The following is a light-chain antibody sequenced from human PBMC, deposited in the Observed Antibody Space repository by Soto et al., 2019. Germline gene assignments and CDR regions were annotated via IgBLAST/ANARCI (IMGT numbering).Light chain of an antibody. CDR1: QSISSW. CDR3: QQYGSYWS. V-gene: IGKV1-5*03. Sequence: DIQMTQSPSTLSASVGDRVTITCRASQSISSWLAWYQQKPGKAPKLLIYKASSLESGVPSRFSGSGYGTEFTLTISSLQPDDFATYYCQQYGSYWSFGQGTKVEIE. J-gene: IGKJ1*01. CDR2: KAS.